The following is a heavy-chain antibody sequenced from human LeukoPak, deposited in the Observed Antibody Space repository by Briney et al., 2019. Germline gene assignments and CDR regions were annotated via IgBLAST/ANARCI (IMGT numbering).Heavy chain of an antibody. J-gene: IGHJ4*02. CDR2: IIPIFGTA. CDR3: ARGYGGNSDY. V-gene: IGHV1-69*05. CDR1: GGTFSSYA. D-gene: IGHD4-23*01. Sequence: ASVKVSCKASGGTFSSYAISWVRQAPGQGLEWMGRIIPIFGTANYAQKFQGRVTMTRNTSISTAYMELSSLRSEDTAVYYCARGYGGNSDYWGQGTLVTVSS.